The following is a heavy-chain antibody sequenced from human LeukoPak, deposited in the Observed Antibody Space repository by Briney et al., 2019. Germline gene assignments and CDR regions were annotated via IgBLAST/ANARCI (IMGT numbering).Heavy chain of an antibody. CDR3: AREDTVVVPAAMFDC. J-gene: IGHJ5*01. CDR1: GFAFSDYW. V-gene: IGHV3-48*01. CDR2: ISGGSSTI. D-gene: IGHD2-2*01. Sequence: PGGSLRLSCAASGFAFSDYWMTWVRQAPGKGLEWVSYISGGSSTIHYADSVKDRFTISRDNAKNSLYLHMNSLRAEDTAVYYCAREDTVVVPAAMFDCWGQGTLVTVSS.